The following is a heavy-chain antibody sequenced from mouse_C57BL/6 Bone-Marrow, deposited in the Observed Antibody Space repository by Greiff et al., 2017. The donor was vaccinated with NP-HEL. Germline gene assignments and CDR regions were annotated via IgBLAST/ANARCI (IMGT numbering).Heavy chain of an antibody. CDR3: TRDLYSSYYYAMDY. Sequence: EVMLVESGEGLVKPGGSLKLSCAASGFTFSSYAMSWVRQTPEKRLEWVAYISSGGDYIYYADTVKGRFTISRDNARNTLYLQMSSLKSEDTAMYYCTRDLYSSYYYAMDYWGQGTSVTVSS. D-gene: IGHD2-1*01. J-gene: IGHJ4*01. CDR1: GFTFSSYA. CDR2: ISSGGDYI. V-gene: IGHV5-9-1*02.